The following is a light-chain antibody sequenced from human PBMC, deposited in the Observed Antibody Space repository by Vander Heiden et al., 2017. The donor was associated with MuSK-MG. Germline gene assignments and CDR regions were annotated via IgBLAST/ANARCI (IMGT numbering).Light chain of an antibody. CDR2: DAS. J-gene: IGKJ4*01. V-gene: IGKV3-11*01. CDR1: QSVSSY. Sequence: IALIQSPATLSLSPGERATLSCRASQSVSSYLAWYQQKPGQAPRLLIYDASNRATGIPARFSGSGSGTDFTLTISSLEPEDFAVYYCQQRSNWPRLTFGGGTKVEIK. CDR3: QQRSNWPRLT.